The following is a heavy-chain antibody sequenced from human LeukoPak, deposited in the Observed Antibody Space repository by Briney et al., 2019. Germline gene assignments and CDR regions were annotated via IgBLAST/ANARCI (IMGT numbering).Heavy chain of an antibody. Sequence: EASVKVSCKASGGTFSSYVIRWVRQAPGQGRAWMGGIIPIFGTANYAQKFQGRVTITTNESTTPCYRERSSLRSKKTAVYYCARDIRGLYGSGSSCWFDPWGQGTLVTVSS. CDR1: GGTFSSYV. CDR3: ARDIRGLYGSGSSCWFDP. D-gene: IGHD3-10*01. CDR2: IIPIFGTA. J-gene: IGHJ5*02. V-gene: IGHV1-69*05.